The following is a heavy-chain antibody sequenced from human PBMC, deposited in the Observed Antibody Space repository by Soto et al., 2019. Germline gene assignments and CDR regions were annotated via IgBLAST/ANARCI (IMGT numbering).Heavy chain of an antibody. D-gene: IGHD6-6*01. CDR1: GGSISRGGYY. J-gene: IGHJ4*02. CDR2: IYYSGST. V-gene: IGHV4-31*03. CDR3: ARFSGALEYSTYDY. Sequence: QVQLQESGPGLVKPSQTLSLTCTVSGGSISRGGYYWSWIRQHPGKGLEWIGYIYYSGSTYYNPSLKIRVTISVDTSKNPFSLKLRSVTAADTAVYYCARFSGALEYSTYDYWGQGTLVTVSS.